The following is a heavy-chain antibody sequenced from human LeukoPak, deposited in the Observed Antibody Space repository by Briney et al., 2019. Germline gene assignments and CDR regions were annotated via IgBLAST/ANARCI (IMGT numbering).Heavy chain of an antibody. CDR3: ARGYDSSAYYPFNY. J-gene: IGHJ4*02. CDR2: IYYSGST. Sequence: SETLSLTCTVSGASVSSGSYYWSWIRQPPGKGLEWIGYIYYSGSTNYNPSLKSRVTISVDTSKNQFSLKLSSVTAADTAVYYCARGYDSSAYYPFNYWGQGTLVTVSS. V-gene: IGHV4-61*01. D-gene: IGHD3-22*01. CDR1: GASVSSGSYY.